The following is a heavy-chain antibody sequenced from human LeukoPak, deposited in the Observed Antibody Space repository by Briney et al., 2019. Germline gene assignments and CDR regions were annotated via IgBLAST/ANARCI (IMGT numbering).Heavy chain of an antibody. CDR3: ARVRAAIYSSSSYYFDY. D-gene: IGHD6-6*01. CDR2: IYYSGST. Sequence: SETLSLTCTVSGGSISSHYWSWIRQPPGKGLEWIGYIYYSGSTNYNPSLKSRVTISVDTSKNQFSLKLSSVTAADTAVYYCARVRAAIYSSSSYYFDYWGQGTLVTVSS. V-gene: IGHV4-59*11. CDR1: GGSISSHY. J-gene: IGHJ4*02.